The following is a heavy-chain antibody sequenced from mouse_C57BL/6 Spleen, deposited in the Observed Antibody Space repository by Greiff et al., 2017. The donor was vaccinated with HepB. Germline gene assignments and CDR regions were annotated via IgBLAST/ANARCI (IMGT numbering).Heavy chain of an antibody. V-gene: IGHV3-6*01. Sequence: VQLKESGPGLVKPSQSLSLTCSVTGYSITSGYYWNWIRQFPGNKLEWMGYISYDGSNNYNPSLKNRIPITRDTSKNQFFLKLNSVTTEDTATYYCAREGSTVVSPLYAMDYWGQGTSVTVSS. CDR3: AREGSTVVSPLYAMDY. D-gene: IGHD1-1*01. J-gene: IGHJ4*01. CDR2: ISYDGSN. CDR1: GYSITSGYY.